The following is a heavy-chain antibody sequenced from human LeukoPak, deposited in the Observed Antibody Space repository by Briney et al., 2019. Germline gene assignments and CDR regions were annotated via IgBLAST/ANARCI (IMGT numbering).Heavy chain of an antibody. V-gene: IGHV3-21*04. J-gene: IGHJ4*02. CDR2: ISSSSSYI. CDR1: GFTFSSYS. Sequence: PGGSLRPSCAASGFTFSSYSTNWVRQAPGKGLEWVSSISSSSSYIYYADSVKGRFTISRDNAKNSLYLQMNSLRAEDTAVYYCARRAGAYSHPYDYWGQGTLVTVSS. CDR3: ARRAGAYSHPYDY. D-gene: IGHD4/OR15-4a*01.